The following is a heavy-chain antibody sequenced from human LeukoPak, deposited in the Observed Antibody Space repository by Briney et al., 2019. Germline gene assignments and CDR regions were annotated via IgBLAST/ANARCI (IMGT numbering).Heavy chain of an antibody. D-gene: IGHD6-19*01. CDR2: FYNGGST. J-gene: IGHJ4*02. Sequence: GGSLLLSCAASGFTVSSNHMSWVRQAPGKGLEWVSVFYNGGSTNYADSVKGRFTISSDNSKNTLYLQMNSLRVEDTAVYFCARASQWLAFDDWGQGTLVTVSS. CDR3: ARASQWLAFDD. V-gene: IGHV3-66*01. CDR1: GFTVSSNH.